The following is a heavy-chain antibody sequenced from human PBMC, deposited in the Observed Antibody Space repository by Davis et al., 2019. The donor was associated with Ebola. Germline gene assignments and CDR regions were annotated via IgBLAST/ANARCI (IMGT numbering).Heavy chain of an antibody. Sequence: GGSLRLSCAASGFTFSNYDMNWVRQAPGKGLEWVSYISSSSRTIYYAGSVKGRFTISRDNAKNSLYLQMNSLRDEDTAVYYCAREVAVAGTECDYWGQGTLVTVSS. V-gene: IGHV3-48*02. CDR2: ISSSSRTI. D-gene: IGHD6-19*01. CDR3: AREVAVAGTECDY. J-gene: IGHJ4*02. CDR1: GFTFSNYD.